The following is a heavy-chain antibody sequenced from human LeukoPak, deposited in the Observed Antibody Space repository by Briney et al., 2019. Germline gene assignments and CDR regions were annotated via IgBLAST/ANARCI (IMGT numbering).Heavy chain of an antibody. CDR2: IYYSGST. CDR3: ARVVGGWLDP. J-gene: IGHJ5*02. Sequence: PSETLSLTCTVSGGSISSYYWSWIRQPPGKGLEWVGYIYYSGSTNYNPSLKSRVTISVDTSKNQFSLKLSSVTAADTAVYYCARVVGGWLDPWGQGTLVTVSS. D-gene: IGHD2-2*01. V-gene: IGHV4-59*01. CDR1: GGSISSYY.